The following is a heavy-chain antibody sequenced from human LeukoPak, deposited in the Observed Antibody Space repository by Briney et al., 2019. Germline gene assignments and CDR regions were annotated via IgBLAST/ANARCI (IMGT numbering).Heavy chain of an antibody. CDR3: ARGRSHYSSGYDYDEFDY. V-gene: IGHV4-34*01. CDR2: INHIGST. D-gene: IGHD3-22*01. J-gene: IGHJ4*02. Sequence: SETLSLTCAVYGGSFSGYYWSWIRQPAGKGLGWIGEINHIGSTNYNPSLKSRVTISVDTSKNQFSLKLSSVTAADTAVYYCARGRSHYSSGYDYDEFDYWGQGTLVTVSS. CDR1: GGSFSGYY.